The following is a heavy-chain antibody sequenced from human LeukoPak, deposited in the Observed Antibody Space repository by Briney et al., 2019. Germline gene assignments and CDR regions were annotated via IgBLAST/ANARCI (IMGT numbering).Heavy chain of an antibody. Sequence: PGGSLRLSCAASGFTFGVYAMHWVRQAPGKGLEWVAFISHDKIKEFYADSARGRFTISRDNSKNTLYLQLNSLRLDDTAVYYCVREGGVQPFSWGQGTLVTVSS. CDR3: VREGGVQPFS. D-gene: IGHD2-8*01. CDR1: GFTFGVYA. CDR2: ISHDKIKE. V-gene: IGHV3-30*04. J-gene: IGHJ5*02.